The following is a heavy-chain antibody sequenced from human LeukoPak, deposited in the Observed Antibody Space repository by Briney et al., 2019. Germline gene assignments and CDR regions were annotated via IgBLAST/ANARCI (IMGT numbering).Heavy chain of an antibody. CDR3: AKDRSESRSSLRFEFDC. J-gene: IGHJ4*02. Sequence: PGGSLRLSCGASGFTLKTSGVHWVRQAPGKGLEWVAAIWSAGSKTFYADSVRGRFTISEDLSTNTLFLELQSLRTEDTAVYYCAKDRSESRSSLRFEFDCWGQGTLVAVSS. CDR1: GFTLKTSG. V-gene: IGHV3-33*02. CDR2: IWSAGSKT. D-gene: IGHD6-6*01.